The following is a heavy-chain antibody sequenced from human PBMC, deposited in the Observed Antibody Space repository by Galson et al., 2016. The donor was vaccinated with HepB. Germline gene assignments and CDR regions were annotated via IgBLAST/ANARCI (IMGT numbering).Heavy chain of an antibody. D-gene: IGHD2-8*02. Sequence: SETLSLTCTVSSGSVSVADWWSWVRQPPGRGLEWLGEIYQNGMTNYNKTLKSRMSISLDNSNRHFSLRMNSVTAADTAVYYCSRLITQYFTASACTSHEINWFDSWGPGALVIVSS. V-gene: IGHV4-4*02. CDR3: SRLITQYFTASACTSHEINWFDS. CDR2: IYQNGMT. J-gene: IGHJ5*01. CDR1: SGSVSVADW.